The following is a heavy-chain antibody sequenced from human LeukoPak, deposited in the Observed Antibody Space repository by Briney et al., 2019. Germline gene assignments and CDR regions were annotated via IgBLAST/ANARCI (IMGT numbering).Heavy chain of an antibody. CDR2: IYYNEDT. Sequence: SETLSLTCTVSGVDIYSSTYYWAWIRQPPGKGLEFIGSIYYNEDTYSNPSLKSRLTISVDTSTNQFSLRLNSVTAADTAVYFCARQLAAGNDAFDVWGQGTMVTVSS. J-gene: IGHJ3*01. D-gene: IGHD2-15*01. CDR3: ARQLAAGNDAFDV. V-gene: IGHV4-39*01. CDR1: GVDIYSSTYY.